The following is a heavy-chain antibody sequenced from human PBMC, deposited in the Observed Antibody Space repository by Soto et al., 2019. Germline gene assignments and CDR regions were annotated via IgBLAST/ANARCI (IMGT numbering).Heavy chain of an antibody. V-gene: IGHV1-2*02. CDR3: ARITLFGVVGFDY. D-gene: IGHD3-3*01. CDR1: GYTFTGYY. J-gene: IGHJ4*02. Sequence: GASVKVSCKASGYTFTGYYMHWVRQAPGQGLEWMGWINPNSGGTNYAQKFQDRVTMTRDTSISTAYMELSRLRSGDTAVYYCARITLFGVVGFDYWGQGTLVTVSS. CDR2: INPNSGGT.